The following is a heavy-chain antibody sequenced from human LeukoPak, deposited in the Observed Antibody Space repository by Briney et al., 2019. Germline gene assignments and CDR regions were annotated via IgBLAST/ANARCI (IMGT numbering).Heavy chain of an antibody. CDR3: AKGRSSSWLRLFDY. Sequence: PGRSLRLSCAASGFTFDDYAMHWVRQAPGKGLEWVSGISWNSGSIGYADSVEGRFTISRDNAKNSLYLQMNSLRAEDTALYYCAKGRSSSWLRLFDYWGQGTLVTVSS. V-gene: IGHV3-9*01. D-gene: IGHD6-13*01. CDR2: ISWNSGSI. J-gene: IGHJ4*02. CDR1: GFTFDDYA.